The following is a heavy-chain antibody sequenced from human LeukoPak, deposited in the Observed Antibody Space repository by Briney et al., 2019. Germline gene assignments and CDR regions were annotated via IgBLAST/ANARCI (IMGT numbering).Heavy chain of an antibody. CDR1: GYTFTGYY. J-gene: IGHJ3*02. Sequence: ASVKVSCKASGYTFTGYYMHWVRQAPGQGLEWMGWINPNSGGTNYAQKFQGRVTMTRDTSISTAYMELSRLRSDDTAVYYCAREWELARAFDIWGQGTMVTVSS. CDR2: INPNSGGT. V-gene: IGHV1-2*02. CDR3: AREWELARAFDI. D-gene: IGHD1-26*01.